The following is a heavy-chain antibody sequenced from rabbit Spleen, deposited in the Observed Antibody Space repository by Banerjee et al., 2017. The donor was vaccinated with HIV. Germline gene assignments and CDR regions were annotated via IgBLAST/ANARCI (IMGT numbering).Heavy chain of an antibody. D-gene: IGHD6-1*01. CDR2: INAVTGKA. V-gene: IGHV1S45*01. J-gene: IGHJ2*01. CDR1: GFSFSNKAV. Sequence: QEQLVESGGGLVKPEGSLKLSCTASGFSFSNKAVMCWVRQAPGKGLEWIACINAVTGKAVYATWAKGRFTFSKTSSTTVTLQMTSLTAADTATYFCARAYSYDDAGSWDAFDPWGQGTLVTVS. CDR3: ARAYSYDDAGSWDAFDP.